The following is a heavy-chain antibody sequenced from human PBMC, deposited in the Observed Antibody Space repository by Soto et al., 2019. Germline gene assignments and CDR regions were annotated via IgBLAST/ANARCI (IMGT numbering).Heavy chain of an antibody. CDR3: ARVYGDYGTGMDV. Sequence: ASVKVSCKASGYTFTGYYMHWVRQAPGQGLEWMGWINPNSGGTNYAQKFQGWVTMTRDTSISTAYMELSRLRSDDTAVYYCARVYGDYGTGMDVWGQGTTVTVSS. CDR2: INPNSGGT. D-gene: IGHD4-17*01. J-gene: IGHJ6*02. V-gene: IGHV1-2*04. CDR1: GYTFTGYY.